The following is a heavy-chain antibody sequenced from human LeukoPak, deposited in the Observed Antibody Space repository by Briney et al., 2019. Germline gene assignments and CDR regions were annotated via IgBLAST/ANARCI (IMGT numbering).Heavy chain of an antibody. CDR1: GYSISSGYY. V-gene: IGHV4-38-2*02. CDR2: IYHSGST. J-gene: IGHJ3*02. CDR3: ARVYCRGGSCYSGQYAFDI. Sequence: SETLSLTCTVSGYSISSGYYWGWIRQPPGKGLGWIWCIYHSGSTYYKPSLKSQVTISIDTSKNQCSVKLSSVTAADKAVDYCARVYCRGGSCYSGQYAFDIWGQGTMVTVSS. D-gene: IGHD2-15*01.